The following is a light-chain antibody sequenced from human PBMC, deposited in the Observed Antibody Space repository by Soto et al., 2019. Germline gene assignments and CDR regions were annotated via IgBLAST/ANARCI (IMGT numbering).Light chain of an antibody. Sequence: QTVVTQEPSFSVSPGRTVTLTCGLSSGSVSTSYYPSWYQQTPGQAPRTLIYSTNTRSSGVPDRFSGSILGNKAALTITGAQADDESDYYCVLYMGSGIFPQWVFGGGTKLTVL. CDR3: VLYMGSGIFPQWV. V-gene: IGLV8-61*01. J-gene: IGLJ3*02. CDR1: SGSVSTSYY. CDR2: STN.